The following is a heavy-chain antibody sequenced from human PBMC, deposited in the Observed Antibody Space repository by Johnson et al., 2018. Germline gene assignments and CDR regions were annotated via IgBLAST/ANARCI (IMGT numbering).Heavy chain of an antibody. CDR2: ISYDGSNK. V-gene: IGHV3-30*18. CDR3: WKDRPYYDAFRYMDV. CDR1: GFTFSSYG. D-gene: IGHD3-3*01. J-gene: IGHJ6*03. Sequence: VQLVQSGGGVVQPGRSLRLSCAASGFTFSSYGMHWVRQAPGKGLEWVAVISYDGSNKYYADSVKGRFTISRDNSKNTLYPQMNSMRAEDTAVYYWWKDRPYYDAFRYMDVWGKGTTVTVSS.